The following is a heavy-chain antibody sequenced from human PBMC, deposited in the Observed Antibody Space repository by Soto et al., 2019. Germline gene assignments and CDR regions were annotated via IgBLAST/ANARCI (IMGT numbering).Heavy chain of an antibody. CDR3: ARGPTTEKVDS. V-gene: IGHV4-59*08. CDR2: IYYSGST. J-gene: IGHJ4*02. CDR1: GGSISSYY. Sequence: SETLSLTCTVSGGSISSYYWSWIRQPPGKGLEWIGYIYYSGSTDYNPSLKSRVTISVDTSKNQFSLKLSSVTAADTAMYYCARGPTTEKVDSWGQGTLVTVSS.